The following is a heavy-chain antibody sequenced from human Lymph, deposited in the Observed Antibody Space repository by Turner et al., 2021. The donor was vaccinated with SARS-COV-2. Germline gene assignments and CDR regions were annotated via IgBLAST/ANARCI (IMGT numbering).Heavy chain of an antibody. V-gene: IGHV3-30*04. CDR3: AREMGSGSDY. Sequence: VQLVELGGGVVESVRSLRPSCTASGFTSSSYARHWVRQAPGKGLEWVSLISYDRSNKCYADSVKGRFTISRDNSKNTLYLQMNSLRTEDTAVYYCAREMGSGSDYWGQGTLVTVSS. CDR2: ISYDRSNK. J-gene: IGHJ4*02. CDR1: GFTSSSYA. D-gene: IGHD3-10*01.